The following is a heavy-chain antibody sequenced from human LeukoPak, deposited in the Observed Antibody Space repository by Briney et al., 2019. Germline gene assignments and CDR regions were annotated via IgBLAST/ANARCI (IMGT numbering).Heavy chain of an antibody. Sequence: ASVKVSCKASGYTFTGCYMHWVRQAPGQGLEWMGWINPNSGGTNYAQKFQGRVTMTRDTSISTAYMELSRLGSDDTAVYYCATLAQAYCGGDCYPNAFDIWGQGTMVTVSS. V-gene: IGHV1-2*02. CDR2: INPNSGGT. D-gene: IGHD2-21*02. J-gene: IGHJ3*02. CDR3: ATLAQAYCGGDCYPNAFDI. CDR1: GYTFTGCY.